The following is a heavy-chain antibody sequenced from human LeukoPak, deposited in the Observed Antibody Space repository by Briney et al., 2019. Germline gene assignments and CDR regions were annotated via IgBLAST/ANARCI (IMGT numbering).Heavy chain of an antibody. D-gene: IGHD4-17*01. J-gene: IGHJ4*02. CDR1: GDSISNSQYY. V-gene: IGHV4-39*07. CDR3: AREGSYGDYSGGVY. CDR2: IYYRGDT. Sequence: SETPSLICSVSGDSISNSQYYWGWIRQTPGKGLEWIANIYYRGDTYYNPSLKSRVTMSVDTSKNQFSLKLSSVTAADTAVYYCAREGSYGDYSGGVYWGQGTLVTVSS.